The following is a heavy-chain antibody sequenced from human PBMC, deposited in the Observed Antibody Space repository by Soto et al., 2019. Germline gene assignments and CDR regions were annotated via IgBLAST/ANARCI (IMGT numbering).Heavy chain of an antibody. D-gene: IGHD6-19*01. CDR2: IWYDGSNK. Sequence: QVQLVESGGGVAQPGRSLRLSCTVSGFTFSGHAMHWVRQAPGKGLEWVTQIWYDGSNKYYAVSVKGRFTISRDNSKNTLYLQMNSLRVEDTAVYYCARDGQGLAPYALDVWGQGTSSTVSS. V-gene: IGHV3-33*01. CDR3: ARDGQGLAPYALDV. J-gene: IGHJ6*02. CDR1: GFTFSGHA.